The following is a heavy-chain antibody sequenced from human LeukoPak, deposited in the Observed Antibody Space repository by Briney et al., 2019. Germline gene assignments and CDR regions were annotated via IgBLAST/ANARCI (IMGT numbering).Heavy chain of an antibody. J-gene: IGHJ3*02. D-gene: IGHD3-3*01. V-gene: IGHV5-51*01. CDR2: IYPGDSDT. Sequence: GESLKISCKGSGYSFTSYWIAWVRQLPGKGLEWMGIIYPGDSDTRCSPSFQGQVTISADKSISTTYLQWSSLEASDTAMYYCARQSFGVLKDAFDIWGQGTMVTVSS. CDR1: GYSFTSYW. CDR3: ARQSFGVLKDAFDI.